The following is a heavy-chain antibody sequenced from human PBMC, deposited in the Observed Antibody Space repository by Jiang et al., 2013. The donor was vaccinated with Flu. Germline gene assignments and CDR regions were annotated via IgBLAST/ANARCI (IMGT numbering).Heavy chain of an antibody. D-gene: IGHD1-26*01. Sequence: VQLVESGGGVVQPGGSLRLSCAASGFTFSSFAMHWVRQAPGKGLEWVAFIRYDGNNKYYIDSVKGRFTISRDNSKNTLYLQMNSLRAEDTAVYYCAKDKGGSYHSSYFDYWGQGTLVTVSS. CDR3: AKDKGGSYHSSYFDY. CDR2: IRYDGNNK. CDR1: GFTFSSFA. J-gene: IGHJ4*02. V-gene: IGHV3-30*02.